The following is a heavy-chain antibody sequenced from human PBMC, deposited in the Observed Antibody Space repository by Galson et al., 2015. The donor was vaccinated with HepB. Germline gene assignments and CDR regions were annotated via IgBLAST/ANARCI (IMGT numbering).Heavy chain of an antibody. CDR1: GFTFSSFA. CDR3: ARDSPINDY. V-gene: IGHV3-30*04. D-gene: IGHD2-21*01. J-gene: IGHJ4*02. Sequence: SLRLSCAASGFTFSSFAMNWVRQGPGKGLERVAVISYDGTNKIYADSVRGRFTVSRDNSKNTVFLQMNSLRAEDTAVYYCARDSPINDYWGQGTLVTVSS. CDR2: ISYDGTNK.